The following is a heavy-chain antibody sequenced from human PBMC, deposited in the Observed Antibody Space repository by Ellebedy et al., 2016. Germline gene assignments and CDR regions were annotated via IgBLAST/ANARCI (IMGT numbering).Heavy chain of an antibody. CDR3: ARGTGFDY. D-gene: IGHD1-14*01. CDR2: IYSSGSA. V-gene: IGHV4-31*03. J-gene: IGHJ4*02. CDR1: GDSITTGNFF. Sequence: SETLSLXCTVSGDSITTGNFFWSWIRQLPGAGLEWIGYIYSSGSAYYNPSLKSRVTLSVDTSKSQFSLEVNSVTAADTAIYFCARGTGFDYWGPGTLVTVSS.